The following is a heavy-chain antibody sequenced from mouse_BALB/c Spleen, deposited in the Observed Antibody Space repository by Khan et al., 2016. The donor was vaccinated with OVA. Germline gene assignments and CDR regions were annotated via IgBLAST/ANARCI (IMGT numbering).Heavy chain of an antibody. CDR3: ARAGYGGFAY. CDR1: GYSFTDYT. V-gene: IGHV1-18*01. Sequence: EVQLQESGPELVKPGTSMKISCKASGYSFTDYTMNWVKQSHGKNLEWIGLVNPYNGGTNYDQKFKGKATLTVHKSSSTAFMELLSLTSEDSAVYYCARAGYGGFAYWGQGTLVTVSA. J-gene: IGHJ3*01. D-gene: IGHD1-2*01. CDR2: VNPYNGGT.